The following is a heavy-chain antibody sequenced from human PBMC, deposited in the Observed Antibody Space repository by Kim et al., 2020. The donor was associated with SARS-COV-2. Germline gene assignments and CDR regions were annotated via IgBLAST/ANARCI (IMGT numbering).Heavy chain of an antibody. Sequence: SETLSLTCTVSGGSISSYYWSWIRQPPGKGLEWIGYIYYSGSTNYNPSLKSRVTISVDTSKNQFSLKLSSVTAADTAVYYCARNYFDYYYMDVWGKGTTVTVSS. J-gene: IGHJ6*03. CDR1: GGSISSYY. V-gene: IGHV4-59*01. CDR3: ARNYFDYYYMDV. CDR2: IYYSGST.